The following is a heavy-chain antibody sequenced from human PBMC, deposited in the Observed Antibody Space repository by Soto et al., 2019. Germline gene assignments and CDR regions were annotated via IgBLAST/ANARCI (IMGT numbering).Heavy chain of an antibody. CDR3: ARGNSDGYSKYYYYYYMDV. J-gene: IGHJ6*03. CDR1: GGSISSGGYY. Sequence: SETLSLTCTVSGGSISSGGYYWSWIRQHPGKGLEWIGYIYYSGSTYYNPSLKSRVTVSVDTCKNQFSLKLSSVTAADTAVYYCARGNSDGYSKYYYYYYMDVWGKGTTVTVSS. V-gene: IGHV4-31*03. CDR2: IYYSGST. D-gene: IGHD4-4*01.